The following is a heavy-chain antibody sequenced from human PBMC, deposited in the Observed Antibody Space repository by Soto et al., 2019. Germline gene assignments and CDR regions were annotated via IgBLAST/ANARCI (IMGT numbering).Heavy chain of an antibody. CDR3: ARGTGTITIFGVVIPYYFDY. D-gene: IGHD3-3*01. V-gene: IGHV4-38-2*01. J-gene: IGHJ4*03. CDR2: IYHSGST. Sequence: PSETLSLTFAVSGYSISSGDDWGWIRQPPGKGLEWIGSIYHSGSTYYNPSLKSRVTISVDTSKNQFSLKLSSVTAADTAVYYCARGTGTITIFGVVIPYYFDYWGQGTMVTVSS. CDR1: GYSISSGDD.